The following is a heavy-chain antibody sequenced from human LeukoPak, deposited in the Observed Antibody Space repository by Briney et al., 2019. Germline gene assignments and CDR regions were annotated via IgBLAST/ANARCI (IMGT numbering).Heavy chain of an antibody. V-gene: IGHV3-9*03. Sequence: GGSLRLSCAASGFTFNAFAMHWVRQLPGKGREWVSGINGNSAAIGYADSVKGRFTISRDNAKNSLYLQMNSLRPEDMGLYYCAKDIGPQVGIDWYFDLWGRGTLVTVSS. D-gene: IGHD2-21*01. CDR1: GFTFNAFA. CDR3: AKDIGPQVGIDWYFDL. CDR2: INGNSAAI. J-gene: IGHJ2*01.